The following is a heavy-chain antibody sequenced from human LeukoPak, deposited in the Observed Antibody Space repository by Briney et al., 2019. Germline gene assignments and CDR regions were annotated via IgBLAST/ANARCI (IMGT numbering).Heavy chain of an antibody. CDR1: GFTFSNAW. Sequence: GGSLRLSCAASGFTFSNAWMSWVRQAPGKGLEWVGRIKSKTEGGTTDYAAPVKGRFTISRDDSKNTLYLQMNSLKTEDTAVYYCTTQGLIDIVATILGYWGQGTLVTVSS. D-gene: IGHD5-12*01. J-gene: IGHJ4*02. V-gene: IGHV3-15*01. CDR2: IKSKTEGGTT. CDR3: TTQGLIDIVATILGY.